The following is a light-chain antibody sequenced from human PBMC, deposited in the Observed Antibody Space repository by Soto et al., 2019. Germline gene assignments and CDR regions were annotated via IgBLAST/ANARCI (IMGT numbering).Light chain of an antibody. J-gene: IGLJ1*01. CDR3: CSYVGATTYV. Sequence: QSVLTQPASVSGSPGQSITISCTGTSNTIGGYNVVSWYQQHPGTAPKVIIYEGIKRPSGVSNRFSGSISGSTASLTISGLQAEDEAHYYCCSYVGATTYVFGTGTKVTV. V-gene: IGLV2-23*01. CDR2: EGI. CDR1: SNTIGGYNV.